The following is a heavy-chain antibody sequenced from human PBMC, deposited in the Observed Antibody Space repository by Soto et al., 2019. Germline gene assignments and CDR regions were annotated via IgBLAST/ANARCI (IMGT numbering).Heavy chain of an antibody. CDR2: IIPIFGTA. V-gene: IGHV1-69*01. J-gene: IGHJ5*02. CDR1: GGTFSSYA. D-gene: IGHD3-10*01. Sequence: QVQLVQSGAEVEKPGSSVKVSCKASGGTFSSYAISWVRQAPGQGLEWMGGIIPIFGTANYAQKFQGRVTITADESTSTAYMELSSLRSEDTAVYYCARDTRRMVRGVGGRFDPWGQGTLVTVSS. CDR3: ARDTRRMVRGVGGRFDP.